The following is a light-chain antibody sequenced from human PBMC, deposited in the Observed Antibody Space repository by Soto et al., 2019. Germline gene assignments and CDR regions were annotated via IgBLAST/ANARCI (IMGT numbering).Light chain of an antibody. CDR2: AAS. V-gene: IGKV1-39*01. Sequence: DIQITQSPSSLSASVGDRVTITCRASQSISSYLNWYQQKPGKAPKLLIYAASSLQSGVPSRFSGSGSGTDFTLPISSLQPEDFETYYCQQSYSTLGAFGQGTKVDIK. J-gene: IGKJ1*01. CDR3: QQSYSTLGA. CDR1: QSISSY.